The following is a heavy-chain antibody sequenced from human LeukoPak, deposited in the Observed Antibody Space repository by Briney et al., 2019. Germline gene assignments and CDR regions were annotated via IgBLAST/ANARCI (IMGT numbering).Heavy chain of an antibody. CDR2: IYYSGST. J-gene: IGHJ6*03. D-gene: IGHD3-3*01. CDR3: ARGRAYYDFWSGYLSGSMDL. CDR1: GGSISSYY. V-gene: IGHV4-59*01. Sequence: SETLSLTCTVSGGSISSYYWSWIRQPPGKGLEWIGYIYYSGSTNYNPSLKSRVTISVDTSKNQFSLKLSSVTAADTAVYYCARGRAYYDFWSGYLSGSMDLWGKGTTVTVSS.